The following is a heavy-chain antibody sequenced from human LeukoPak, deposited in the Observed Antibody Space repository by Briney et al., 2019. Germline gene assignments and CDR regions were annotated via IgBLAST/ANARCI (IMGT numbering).Heavy chain of an antibody. J-gene: IGHJ3*02. V-gene: IGHV3-7*01. CDR2: IKQDGSEK. CDR1: GFTFSSYW. CDR3: AGFPRIAANAFDI. Sequence: PGGSLRLSCAASGFTFSSYWMSWVRQAPGKGLEWVANIKQDGSEKYYVDSVKGRFTISRDNAKNSLYLQMNSLRAEDTAVYYCAGFPRIAANAFDIWGQGTMVTVSS. D-gene: IGHD6-13*01.